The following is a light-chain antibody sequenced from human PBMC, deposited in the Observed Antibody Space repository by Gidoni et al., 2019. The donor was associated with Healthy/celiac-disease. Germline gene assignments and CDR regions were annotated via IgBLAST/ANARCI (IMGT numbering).Light chain of an antibody. J-gene: IGLJ2*01. CDR3: AAWDDSLSGPAVV. CDR1: SSNIGSNY. Sequence: QSVLTQPPSASGTPGQRVTISCSGSSSNIGSNYVYWYQPLPGTAPKLLIYRNNQRPSGVPDRFSGSKSGTSASLAISGLRSEDEADYYCAAWDDSLSGPAVVFGGGTKLTVL. CDR2: RNN. V-gene: IGLV1-47*01.